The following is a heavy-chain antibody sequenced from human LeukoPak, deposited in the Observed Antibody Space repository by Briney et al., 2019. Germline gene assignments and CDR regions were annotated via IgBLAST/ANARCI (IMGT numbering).Heavy chain of an antibody. D-gene: IGHD3-3*01. CDR2: MYHSGST. J-gene: IGHJ5*02. Sequence: KPSETLSLTCTVSGGSISSYHWSWIRQPPGKGLECIGTMYHSGSTLYNPSLKSRVTISVDTSKNQFSLKLTSMTAADTAVYYCARAMNRSGDYLGFDPWGLGIVVTVSS. V-gene: IGHV4-59*08. CDR1: GGSISSYH. CDR3: ARAMNRSGDYLGFDP.